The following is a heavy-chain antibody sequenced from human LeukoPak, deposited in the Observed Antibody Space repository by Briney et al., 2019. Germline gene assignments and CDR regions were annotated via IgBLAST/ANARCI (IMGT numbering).Heavy chain of an antibody. Sequence: GGSLRLSCAASGFTFSSYAMSWVRQAPGKGLEWVSAISGSGGSTYYADSVKGRFTISRDNSKNTLYLQMTSLRAEDTAFYYCMSKPILGGADYWGQGSLVTVSS. D-gene: IGHD1-26*01. CDR3: MSKPILGGADY. CDR2: ISGSGGST. V-gene: IGHV3-23*01. J-gene: IGHJ4*02. CDR1: GFTFSSYA.